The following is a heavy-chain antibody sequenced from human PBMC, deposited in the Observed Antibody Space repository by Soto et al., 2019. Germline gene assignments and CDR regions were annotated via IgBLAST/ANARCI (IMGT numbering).Heavy chain of an antibody. D-gene: IGHD3-22*01. V-gene: IGHV4-59*12. CDR2: IYYSGTT. CDR3: ASSRGGYFGY. CDR1: GASISSYY. Sequence: QVQLQESGPGLVKPSETLSLTCTVSGASISSYYWSWIRQPPGKGLEWIGYIYYSGTTNYNPSLKSRVTISVDTSKTQFSLKLSSVTAADTAVYYFASSRGGYFGYWGQGTLVTVSS. J-gene: IGHJ4*02.